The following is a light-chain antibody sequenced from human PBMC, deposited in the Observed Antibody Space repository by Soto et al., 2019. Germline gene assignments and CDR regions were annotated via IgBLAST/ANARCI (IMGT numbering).Light chain of an antibody. V-gene: IGKV1-39*01. CDR3: QQSYSTPRIS. J-gene: IGKJ5*01. Sequence: DLQMTQTPSSLSASVGDRFTITCGASQSISSYLNWYQQKPGKAPKLLIYAASSLQSGVPSRFSGSGSGTDFTLTISSLQPEDFATYYCQQSYSTPRISFGQGTRLEIK. CDR2: AAS. CDR1: QSISSY.